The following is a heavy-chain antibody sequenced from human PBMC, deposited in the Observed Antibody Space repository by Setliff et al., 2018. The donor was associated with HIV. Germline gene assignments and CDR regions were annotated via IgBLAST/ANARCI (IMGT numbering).Heavy chain of an antibody. V-gene: IGHV4-61*02. CDR1: GGSISSSSYY. CDR2: IYTSGST. J-gene: IGHJ2*01. CDR3: AREGIAAAGWYFDL. D-gene: IGHD6-13*01. Sequence: SETLSLTCTVSGGSISSSSYYWTWIRQPAGKGLEWIGRIYTSGSTNYNPSLKSRVTISLDTSKNQFSLKLSSVTAADTAVYYCAREGIAAAGWYFDLWGRGTLVTVSS.